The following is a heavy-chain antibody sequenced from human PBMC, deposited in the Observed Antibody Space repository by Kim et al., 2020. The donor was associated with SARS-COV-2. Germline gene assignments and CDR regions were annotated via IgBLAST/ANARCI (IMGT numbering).Heavy chain of an antibody. CDR1: GGSFSGYY. CDR3: ARRDIVVVVAATPGFDY. V-gene: IGHV4-34*01. D-gene: IGHD2-15*01. CDR2: INHSGST. J-gene: IGHJ4*02. Sequence: SETLSLTCAVYGGSFSGYYWSWIRQPPGKGLEWIGEINHSGSTNYNPSLKSRVTISVDTSKNQFSLKLSSVTAADTAVYYCARRDIVVVVAATPGFDYWGQGTLVTVSS.